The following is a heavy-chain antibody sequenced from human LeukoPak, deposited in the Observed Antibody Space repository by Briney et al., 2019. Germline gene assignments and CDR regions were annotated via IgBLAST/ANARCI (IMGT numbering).Heavy chain of an antibody. CDR1: GYTFTGYY. CDR3: ARVTSGSFHFDY. V-gene: IGHV1-2*06. Sequence: GASVKVSCKASGYTFTGYYMHWVRQAPGQGVEGMGRINPNSGGTNYAQKFQGRVTMTRDTSISTAYMELSRLRSDDTAVYYCARVTSGSFHFDYWGQGTLVTVSS. D-gene: IGHD1-26*01. CDR2: INPNSGGT. J-gene: IGHJ4*02.